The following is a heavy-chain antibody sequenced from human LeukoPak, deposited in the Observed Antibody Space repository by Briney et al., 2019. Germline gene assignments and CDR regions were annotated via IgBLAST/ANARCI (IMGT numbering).Heavy chain of an antibody. CDR2: ISGSSATI. V-gene: IGHV3-48*02. CDR3: ARAGSYYPGYYFDC. Sequence: GGSLRLSCAASKSTFSTYSMSWVRQAPGKRLEWISYISGSSATIYYADSVKGRFTISRDNARNSLFLQMNSLRDEDTAVYYCARAGSYYPGYYFDCWGQGTLVTVSS. J-gene: IGHJ4*02. CDR1: KSTFSTYS. D-gene: IGHD1-26*01.